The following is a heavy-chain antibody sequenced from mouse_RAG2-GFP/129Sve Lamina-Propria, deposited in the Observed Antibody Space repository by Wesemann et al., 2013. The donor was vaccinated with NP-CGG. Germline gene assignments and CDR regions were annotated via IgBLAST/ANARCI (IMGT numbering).Heavy chain of an antibody. D-gene: IGHD4-1*01. V-gene: IGHV10-3*01. CDR2: IRSKSSNYAT. Sequence: ARIRSKSSNYATYYADSVKDRFTISRDDSQSMLYLQMNNLKTEDTAMYYCVREVLGLAYWGQGTLVTVSA. CDR3: VREVLGLAY. J-gene: IGHJ3*01.